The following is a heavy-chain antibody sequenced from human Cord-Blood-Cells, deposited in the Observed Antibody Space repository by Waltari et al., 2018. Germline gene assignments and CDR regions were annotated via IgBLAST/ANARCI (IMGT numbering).Heavy chain of an antibody. CDR2: IKQDGSEK. J-gene: IGHJ5*02. CDR1: GFTFIGSC. V-gene: IGHV3-7*01. CDR3: ARDLPITFDP. Sequence: EVQLVESGGGLVQPGGSLRLSWDASGFTFIGSCMSWVRQAPGKGLEWVANIKQDGSEKYYVDSVKGRFTISRDNAKNSLYLQMNSLRAEDTAVYYCARDLPITFDPWGQGTLVTVSS.